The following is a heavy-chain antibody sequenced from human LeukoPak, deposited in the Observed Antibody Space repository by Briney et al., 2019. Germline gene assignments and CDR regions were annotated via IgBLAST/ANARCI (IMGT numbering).Heavy chain of an antibody. D-gene: IGHD6-19*01. V-gene: IGHV4-59*08. CDR3: ARRASSSGLYYFDC. CDR2: INYSGST. J-gene: IGHJ4*02. Sequence: SSETLSLTCTVSGGSISSYYWSWIRQPPGKGLEWIGYINYSGSTKYNPSLKSRVTISVDTSTNQFSLKVSSVTAADTAFYYCARRASSSGLYYFDCWGQGTLVTASS. CDR1: GGSISSYY.